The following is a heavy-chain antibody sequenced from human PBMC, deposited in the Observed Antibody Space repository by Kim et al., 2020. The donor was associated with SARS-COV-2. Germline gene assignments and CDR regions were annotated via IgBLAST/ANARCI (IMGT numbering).Heavy chain of an antibody. J-gene: IGHJ4*01. V-gene: IGHV4-34*01. Sequence: SETLSLTCAVYVGSFSGYYWSWIRQPPGKGLEWIGEINHSGSTNYNPSLKSRVTISVDTSKNQFSLKLSSVTAADTAVYYCARGGYSGSYYAEGADYWG. CDR3: ARGGYSGSYYAEGADY. D-gene: IGHD1-26*01. CDR1: VGSFSGYY. CDR2: INHSGST.